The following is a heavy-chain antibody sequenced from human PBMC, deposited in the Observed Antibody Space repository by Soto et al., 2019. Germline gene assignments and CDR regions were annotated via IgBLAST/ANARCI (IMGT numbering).Heavy chain of an antibody. V-gene: IGHV3-7*05. J-gene: IGHJ4*02. Sequence: GGSLRLSCAASGFTFSSYWMSWVRQAPGKGLEWVANIKQDGSEKYYVDSVKGRFTISRDNAKNSLYLQMNSLRAEDTAVYYCARGVIYSSGWWVDYWGQGTLVTVSS. CDR1: GFTFSSYW. CDR2: IKQDGSEK. D-gene: IGHD6-19*01. CDR3: ARGVIYSSGWWVDY.